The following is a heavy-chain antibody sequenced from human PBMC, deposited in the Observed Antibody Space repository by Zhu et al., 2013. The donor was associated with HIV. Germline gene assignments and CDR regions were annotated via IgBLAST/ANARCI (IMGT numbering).Heavy chain of an antibody. V-gene: IGHV1-2*02. Sequence: QVHLVQSGAEVKRPGASVKVSCEASGYTFTGYYMHWVRQAPGQGLEYMGWINPNSGGTNYAQKFQGRVTMTRDTSINTIYMELRSLTSDDTAVYYCARDPSTRYYTDVWGKGTTIIVSS. CDR3: ARDPSTRYYTDV. CDR1: GYTFTGYY. J-gene: IGHJ6*03. CDR2: INPNSGGT.